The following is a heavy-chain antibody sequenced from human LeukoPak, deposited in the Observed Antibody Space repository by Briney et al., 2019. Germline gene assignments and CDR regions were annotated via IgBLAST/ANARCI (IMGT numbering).Heavy chain of an antibody. V-gene: IGHV4-59*01. CDR2: IYYSGST. D-gene: IGHD2-15*01. CDR3: ARATGRYCSGGSCYSGPYYMDV. J-gene: IGHJ6*03. Sequence: SETLSLTCTVSGGSISSYYWSWIRQPPGKGLGWIGYIYYSGSTNYNPSLKSPVTISVDTSKNQFSLKLSSVTAADTAVYYCARATGRYCSGGSCYSGPYYMDVWGKGTTVTISS. CDR1: GGSISSYY.